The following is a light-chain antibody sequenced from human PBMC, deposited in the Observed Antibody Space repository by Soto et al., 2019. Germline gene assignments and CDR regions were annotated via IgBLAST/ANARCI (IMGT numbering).Light chain of an antibody. J-gene: IGLJ2*01. CDR1: SSDVGGYNY. V-gene: IGLV2-14*01. Sequence: QSVLTQPASVSGSPGQSITISCTGTSSDVGGYNYVSWYQQHPGKAPKLMIYDVSNRPSVVSNRFSGSKSGNTASLTISGLQAEDGAEYYCSSYTSSSTSVVFGGGTKLTVL. CDR3: SSYTSSSTSVV. CDR2: DVS.